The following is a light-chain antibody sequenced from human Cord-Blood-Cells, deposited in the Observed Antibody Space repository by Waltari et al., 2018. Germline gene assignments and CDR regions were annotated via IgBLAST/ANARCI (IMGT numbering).Light chain of an antibody. Sequence: TGTSSDVGSYNLVSWYQQHPGKAPKLMIYEVSKRPSGVSNRFSGSKSGNTASLTISGLQAEDEADYYCCSYAGSSTYVVFGGGTKLTVL. CDR2: EVS. CDR3: CSYAGSSTYVV. CDR1: SSDVGSYNL. V-gene: IGLV2-23*02. J-gene: IGLJ2*01.